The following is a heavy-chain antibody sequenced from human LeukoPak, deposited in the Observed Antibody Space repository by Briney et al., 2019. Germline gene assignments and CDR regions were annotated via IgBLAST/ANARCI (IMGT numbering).Heavy chain of an antibody. J-gene: IGHJ4*02. CDR3: AKWKYSNSGIDDY. V-gene: IGHV3-23*01. Sequence: GGPLRLSCAASGFTFSSYAMSWVRQVPGKGLEGVSVISGSGDNTYYADSVKGRFTISRDNSKNMLYLQMNSLRAEDTAVYYCAKWKYSNSGIDDYWGQGTLVTVSS. D-gene: IGHD6-6*01. CDR1: GFTFSSYA. CDR2: ISGSGDNT.